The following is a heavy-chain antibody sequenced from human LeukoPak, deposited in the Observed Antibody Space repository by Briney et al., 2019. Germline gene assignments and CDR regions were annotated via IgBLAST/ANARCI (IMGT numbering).Heavy chain of an antibody. CDR3: TRAKYYYGSGSYYSPDWDY. D-gene: IGHD3-10*01. CDR2: IIPIFGTA. Sequence: GASVKVSCKASGGTFSSYAISWVRQAPGQGLEWMGGIIPIFGTANYAQKFQGRVTITADESTSTAYMELSSLRSEDTAVYYCTRAKYYYGSGSYYSPDWDYWGQGTLVTVSS. J-gene: IGHJ4*02. V-gene: IGHV1-69*13. CDR1: GGTFSSYA.